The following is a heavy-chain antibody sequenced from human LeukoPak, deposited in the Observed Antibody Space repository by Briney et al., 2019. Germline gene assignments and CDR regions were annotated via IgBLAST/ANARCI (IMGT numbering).Heavy chain of an antibody. CDR3: ARALLYDIAVAGTLDFDY. Sequence: GASVKVSCKASGYTFTNYYMHWVRQAPGQGLEWMGWINTNTGNPTYAQGFTGRFVFSLDTSVSTAYLQISSLKAEDTAVYYCARALLYDIAVAGTLDFDYWGQGTLVTVSS. V-gene: IGHV7-4-1*02. CDR1: GYTFTNYY. CDR2: INTNTGNP. D-gene: IGHD6-19*01. J-gene: IGHJ4*02.